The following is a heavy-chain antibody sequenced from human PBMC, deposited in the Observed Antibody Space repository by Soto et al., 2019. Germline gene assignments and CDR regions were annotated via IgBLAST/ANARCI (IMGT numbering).Heavy chain of an antibody. V-gene: IGHV3-30-3*01. Sequence: PGGSLRLSCAASGFTFSNYAMQWVRQAPGKGLEWAAVISYDGSNKYYSDSVKGRFTISRDNSKNTLYLQMNSLRTDDTAVYYCARGYSGSYYEVVDYWGQGTLVTVSS. CDR3: ARGYSGSYYEVVDY. D-gene: IGHD1-26*01. CDR1: GFTFSNYA. CDR2: ISYDGSNK. J-gene: IGHJ4*02.